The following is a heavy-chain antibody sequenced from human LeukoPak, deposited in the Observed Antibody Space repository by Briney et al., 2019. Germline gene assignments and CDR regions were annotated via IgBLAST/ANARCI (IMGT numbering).Heavy chain of an antibody. V-gene: IGHV1-69*04. CDR1: GGTFSSYA. Sequence: SVKVSCKASGGTFSSYAISWVRQAPGQGLEWMGRIIPILGIANYAQKFQGRVTITADKSTSTAYMELSSLRSEDTPVYCCATAMVRGVILSPPDYYYGMDVWGQGTTVTVSS. CDR3: ATAMVRGVILSPPDYYYGMDV. CDR2: IIPILGIA. D-gene: IGHD3-10*01. J-gene: IGHJ6*02.